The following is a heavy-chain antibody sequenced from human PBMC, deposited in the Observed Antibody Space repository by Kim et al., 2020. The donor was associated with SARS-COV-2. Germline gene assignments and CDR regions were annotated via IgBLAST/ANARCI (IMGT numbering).Heavy chain of an antibody. D-gene: IGHD3-16*01. CDR2: ISYDGSNK. Sequence: GGSLRLSCAASGFTFSSYGMHWVRQAPGKGLEWVAVISYDGSNKYYADSVKGRFTISRDNSKNTLYLQMNSLRAEDTAVYYCAAPYYDYVWGRSAIEWGQGTLVTVSS. J-gene: IGHJ4*02. CDR1: GFTFSSYG. V-gene: IGHV3-30*03. CDR3: AAPYYDYVWGRSAIE.